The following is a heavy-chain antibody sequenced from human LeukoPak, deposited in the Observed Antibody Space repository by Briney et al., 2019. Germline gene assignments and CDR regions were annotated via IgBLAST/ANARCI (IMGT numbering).Heavy chain of an antibody. CDR1: GGSISSGYYY. D-gene: IGHD3-22*01. Sequence: SETLSLTCTVSGGSISSGYYYWSWIRQPPGKGLEWIGYIYYSGSTYYNPSLKSRVTISVDTSKNQFSLKLSSVTAADTAVYYCARARGVYLQFDPWGQGTLVTVSS. CDR3: ARARGVYLQFDP. CDR2: IYYSGST. V-gene: IGHV4-30-4*01. J-gene: IGHJ5*02.